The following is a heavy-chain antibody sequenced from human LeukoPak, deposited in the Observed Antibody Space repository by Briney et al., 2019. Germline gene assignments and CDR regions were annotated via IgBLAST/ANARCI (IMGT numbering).Heavy chain of an antibody. D-gene: IGHD4-11*01. CDR2: VYYSGST. V-gene: IGHV4-59*08. Sequence: SETLSLTCTVSGGSISIYYWSWIRQPPGKGLEWIGYVYYSGSTNYNPSLKSRVTISVDTSKNQFSLKLSSVTAADTAVYYCARHSETTEFDYWGQGTLVTVSS. J-gene: IGHJ4*02. CDR1: GGSISIYY. CDR3: ARHSETTEFDY.